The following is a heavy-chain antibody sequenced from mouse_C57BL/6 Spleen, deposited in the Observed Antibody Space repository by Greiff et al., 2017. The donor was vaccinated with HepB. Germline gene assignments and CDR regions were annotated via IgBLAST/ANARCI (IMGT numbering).Heavy chain of an antibody. CDR3: ARDMTSHYCDY. V-gene: IGHV1-4*01. Sequence: QVQLQQSGAELARPGASVKMSCKASGYTFTSYTMHWVKQRPGQGLEWIGYINPSSGYTKYNQKFKDKATLTANKASSTAYRQLSSLTAEDSAVYYDARDMTSHYCDYWGQGTTLTVSS. CDR1: GYTFTSYT. CDR2: INPSSGYT. J-gene: IGHJ2*01. D-gene: IGHD2-13*01.